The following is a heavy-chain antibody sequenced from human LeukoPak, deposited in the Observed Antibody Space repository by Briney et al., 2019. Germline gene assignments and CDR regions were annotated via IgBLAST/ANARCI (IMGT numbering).Heavy chain of an antibody. J-gene: IGHJ4*02. Sequence: PGASVKVSCNASRYXFTSYYIHWVRQAPGQGLEWMGWINPNSGGTKYAQRFQGRVTMTSDTSISTAYMELSRLRSDDTAVYFCARDRGSSWYADYWGQGTLVTVSS. V-gene: IGHV1-2*02. D-gene: IGHD6-13*01. CDR3: ARDRGSSWYADY. CDR2: INPNSGGT. CDR1: RYXFTSYY.